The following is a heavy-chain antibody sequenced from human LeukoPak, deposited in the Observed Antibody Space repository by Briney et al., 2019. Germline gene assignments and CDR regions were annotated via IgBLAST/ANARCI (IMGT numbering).Heavy chain of an antibody. V-gene: IGHV3-48*03. Sequence: GGSLRLSCAASGFTFSSYEMSWVRQARGKGLEWVSYISSSGSTIYYADSVKGRFTISRDNAKNSLYLQMNSLRAEDTAVYYCAKAPPVGGFDYWGQGTLVTASS. CDR1: GFTFSSYE. CDR3: AKAPPVGGFDY. J-gene: IGHJ4*02. CDR2: ISSSGSTI. D-gene: IGHD1-26*01.